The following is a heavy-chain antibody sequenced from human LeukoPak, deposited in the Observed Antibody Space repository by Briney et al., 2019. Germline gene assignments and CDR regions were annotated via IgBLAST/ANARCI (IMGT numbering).Heavy chain of an antibody. CDR2: INHSGST. CDR1: GGSFSGYY. V-gene: IGHV4-34*01. CDR3: ARGGDSSGYYYPVFDY. Sequence: SETLSLTCAVYGGSFSGYYWSWIRQPPGKGLEWIGEINHSGSTNYNPSLKSRVTISVDMSKNQFSLKLSSVTAADTAVYYCARGGDSSGYYYPVFDYWGQGTLVTVSS. J-gene: IGHJ4*02. D-gene: IGHD3-22*01.